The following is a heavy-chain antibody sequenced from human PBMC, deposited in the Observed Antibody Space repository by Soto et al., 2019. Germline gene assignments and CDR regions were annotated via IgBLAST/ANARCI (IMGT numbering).Heavy chain of an antibody. V-gene: IGHV3-23*01. Sequence: GGSLRLSCAASGFTFSSYAMSWVRQAPGKGLEWVSAISGSGGSTYYADSVKGRFTISRDNSKNTLYLQMNSLRAEDTAVYYCANSPLRYYYYGTDVWGQGTTVTVSS. CDR1: GFTFSSYA. CDR2: ISGSGGST. CDR3: ANSPLRYYYYGTDV. J-gene: IGHJ6*02.